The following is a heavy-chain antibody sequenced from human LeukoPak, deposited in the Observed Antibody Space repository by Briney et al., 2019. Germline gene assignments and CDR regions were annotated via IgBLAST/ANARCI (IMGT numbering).Heavy chain of an antibody. V-gene: IGHV4-61*02. CDR3: ARGMGPDAFDI. Sequence: SETLSLTCTVSGGSISSGSYYWSWIRQPAGKGLEWIGRIYTSGSTNYNPSLKSRVTISVDTSKNQFSLKLSSVTAADTAVYYCARGMGPDAFDIWGQGTMVTVSS. CDR2: IYTSGST. CDR1: GGSISSGSYY. D-gene: IGHD2-8*01. J-gene: IGHJ3*02.